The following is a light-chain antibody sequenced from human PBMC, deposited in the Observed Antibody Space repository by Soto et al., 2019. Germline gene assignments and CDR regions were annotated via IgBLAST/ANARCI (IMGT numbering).Light chain of an antibody. Sequence: QSALTQPPSASGSPGQSVTISCTGTSSDIGGYNYVSWYQQHPGKAPKLMIYELSKRPSGVPDSFSGSKSGNTAALTVSGLQAEDEADYYCSSYAGSNNFVVFGGGTKLTVL. V-gene: IGLV2-8*01. CDR2: ELS. J-gene: IGLJ2*01. CDR1: SSDIGGYNY. CDR3: SSYAGSNNFVV.